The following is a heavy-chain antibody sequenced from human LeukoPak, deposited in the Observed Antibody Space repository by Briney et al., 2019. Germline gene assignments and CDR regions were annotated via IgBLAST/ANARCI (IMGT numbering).Heavy chain of an antibody. CDR2: MNPNSGNT. CDR3: ARALLTSDAFDI. V-gene: IGHV1-8*03. CDR1: GYTFTSYD. J-gene: IGHJ3*02. D-gene: IGHD1-26*01. Sequence: GASVKVSCKASGYTFTSYDIKWVRQATGQGLEWMGWMNPNSGNTGYAQKFQGRVTITRNKSIGTAYMELSSLGSEDTAVYYCARALLTSDAFDIWGQGTMVTVSS.